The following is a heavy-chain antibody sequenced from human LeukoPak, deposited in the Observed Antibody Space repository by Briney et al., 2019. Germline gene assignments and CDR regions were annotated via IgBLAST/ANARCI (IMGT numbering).Heavy chain of an antibody. J-gene: IGHJ4*02. Sequence: GGSLRLPCAASGFTFSNYWMSWVRQAPGKGLEWASYISSSSATTYYADSVKGRFTISRDNGKNSLYLQMNSLRDEDTAVYYCARLYSGSYYDWGQGTLVTVSS. D-gene: IGHD1-26*01. CDR2: ISSSSATT. CDR3: ARLYSGSYYD. V-gene: IGHV3-48*02. CDR1: GFTFSNYW.